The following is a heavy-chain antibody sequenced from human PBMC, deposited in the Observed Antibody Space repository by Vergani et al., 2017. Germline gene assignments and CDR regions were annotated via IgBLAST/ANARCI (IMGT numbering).Heavy chain of an antibody. D-gene: IGHD3-10*01. CDR3: AREKEGLLWFGELSTYYYYYMDV. Sequence: EVQLVESGGGLVKPGGSLRLSCAASGFTFSNAWMRWVRQAPGKGLEWVGRIKSKTDGGTTDYAAPVKGRFTISRDDSKNTLYLQMNRLRAEDTVVYYCAREKEGLLWFGELSTYYYYYMDVWGKGTTVTVSS. J-gene: IGHJ6*03. V-gene: IGHV3-15*01. CDR2: IKSKTDGGTT. CDR1: GFTFSNAW.